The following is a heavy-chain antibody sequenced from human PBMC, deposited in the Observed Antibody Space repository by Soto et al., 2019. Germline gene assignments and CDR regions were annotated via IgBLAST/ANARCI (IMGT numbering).Heavy chain of an antibody. D-gene: IGHD6-6*01. CDR2: ISFDGSDI. CDR1: GFTFSSYG. Sequence: QVQLVKSGGGVVQPGRSLRLSCAASGFTFSSYGMHWVRQAPGKGLEWVAVISFDGSDIYYAASVKGRFTISRDNSKNTLYLQMNSLRAEDTAVYYCAKDQVGGSSSPYDYWGQGTLVTVSS. CDR3: AKDQVGGSSSPYDY. V-gene: IGHV3-30*18. J-gene: IGHJ4*02.